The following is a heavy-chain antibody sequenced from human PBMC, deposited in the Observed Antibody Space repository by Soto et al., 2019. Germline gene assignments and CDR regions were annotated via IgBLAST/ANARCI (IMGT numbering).Heavy chain of an antibody. CDR2: INHSGST. D-gene: IGHD2-8*02. Sequence: QVQLQQWGAGLLKPSETLSLTCAVYGGSFSGYYWTWIRQPPGTGLEWIGEINHSGSTNYNPSLKSLVTISVYTSKNQFSIKLTSVTAADTAVYYFARDKITGLFDYWGQGTLVTVSS. CDR1: GGSFSGYY. CDR3: ARDKITGLFDY. V-gene: IGHV4-34*01. J-gene: IGHJ4*02.